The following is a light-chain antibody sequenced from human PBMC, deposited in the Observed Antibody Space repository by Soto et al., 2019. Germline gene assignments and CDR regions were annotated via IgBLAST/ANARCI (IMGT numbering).Light chain of an antibody. V-gene: IGLV2-11*01. J-gene: IGLJ2*01. CDR1: RRDVGGYNY. CDR2: DVT. CDR3: FSYADIYTV. Sequence: QSALTQPRSVSGSPGQSVTISCTGNRRDVGGYNYVSWYQQHPGKAPKLMIYDVTRRPSGVPDRVSGSKSGNTASLTISGLQAEDEADYFCFSYADIYTVFGGETKLTVL.